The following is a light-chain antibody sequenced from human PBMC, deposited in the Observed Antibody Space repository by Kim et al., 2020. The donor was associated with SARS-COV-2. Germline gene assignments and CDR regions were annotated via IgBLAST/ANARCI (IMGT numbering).Light chain of an antibody. J-gene: IGLJ3*02. V-gene: IGLV6-57*03. CDR1: SGSIASNS. Sequence: GKTVTVSCTRSSGSIASNSVQWYQQRPGRAPTTVIYEDNQRPSGVPDRFSGSIDSSSNSASLTISGLKTEDEADYYCQSYDSSNQVFGGGTQLTVL. CDR2: EDN. CDR3: QSYDSSNQV.